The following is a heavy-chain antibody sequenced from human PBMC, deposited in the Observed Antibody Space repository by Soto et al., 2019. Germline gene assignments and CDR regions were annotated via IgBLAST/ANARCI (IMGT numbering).Heavy chain of an antibody. J-gene: IGHJ6*02. D-gene: IGHD6-19*01. CDR3: AKACFLGQWLTGGRGDYYYGMDV. CDR1: GFTFSSYA. CDR2: ISGSGGST. V-gene: IGHV3-23*01. Sequence: PGGSLSLSCAASGFTFSSYAMSWVRQAPGKGLEWVSAISGSGGSTYYADSVKGRFTISRDNSKNTLYLQMNSLRAEDTAVYYCAKACFLGQWLTGGRGDYYYGMDVWGQGTTVTVSS.